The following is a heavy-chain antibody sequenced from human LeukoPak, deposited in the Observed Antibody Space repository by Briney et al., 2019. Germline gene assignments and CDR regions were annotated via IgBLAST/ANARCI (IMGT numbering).Heavy chain of an antibody. V-gene: IGHV3-23*01. Sequence: GGSLRLSCAASGFTFRNFAMIWVRHAPGKGLEWVSGISGSGFNTYHADSVKGRFTVSRDNSKNTLYLQMDSLSAEDTAIYYCARDAWDLDAFDIWGQGTVVTVSS. CDR1: GFTFRNFA. CDR2: ISGSGFNT. D-gene: IGHD1-26*01. CDR3: ARDAWDLDAFDI. J-gene: IGHJ3*02.